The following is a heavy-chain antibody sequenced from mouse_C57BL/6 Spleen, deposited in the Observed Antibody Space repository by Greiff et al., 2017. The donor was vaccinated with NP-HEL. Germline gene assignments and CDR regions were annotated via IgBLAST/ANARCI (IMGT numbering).Heavy chain of an antibody. D-gene: IGHD1-1*01. CDR2: IDPEDGDT. J-gene: IGHJ4*01. Sequence: VQLQQSGAELVRPGASVKLSCTASGFNIKDYYMHWVKQRPEQGLEWIGRIDPEDGDTEYAPKFQGKAIMTADTSSNTAYLQLSSLTSEDTAVYYCTSLTTVVATEAMDYWGQGTSVTVSS. CDR1: GFNIKDYY. CDR3: TSLTTVVATEAMDY. V-gene: IGHV14-1*01.